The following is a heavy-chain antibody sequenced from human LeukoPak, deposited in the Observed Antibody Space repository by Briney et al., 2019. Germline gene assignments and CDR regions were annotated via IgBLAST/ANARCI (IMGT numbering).Heavy chain of an antibody. D-gene: IGHD5-12*01. V-gene: IGHV5-51*01. J-gene: IGHJ4*02. CDR3: ARSVYNGYTGADY. Sequence: GESLKISCKGSGYSFTNYWIGWVRHMPGKGLEWMGIIYPGDSDTRYSPSFQGQVTISADKSISTAYLQWSSLKASDTAMYYCARSVYNGYTGADYWGQGTLVTVSS. CDR2: IYPGDSDT. CDR1: GYSFTNYW.